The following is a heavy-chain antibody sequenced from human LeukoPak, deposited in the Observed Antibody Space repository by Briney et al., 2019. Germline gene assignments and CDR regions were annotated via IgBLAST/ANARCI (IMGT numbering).Heavy chain of an antibody. V-gene: IGHV3-15*01. J-gene: IGHJ4*02. D-gene: IGHD3-10*01. CDR2: IKTKADGGTT. CDR1: GFTFSNAW. CDR3: TTRGFYDSGNFDY. Sequence: GGSLRLSCAASGFTFSNAWMTWVRQAPGKGLEWVGRIKTKADGGTTDYAATVKGRFTISRDDSKNTLYLQMNSLKTEDTAVYYCTTRGFYDSGNFDYWGQGTLVTVSS.